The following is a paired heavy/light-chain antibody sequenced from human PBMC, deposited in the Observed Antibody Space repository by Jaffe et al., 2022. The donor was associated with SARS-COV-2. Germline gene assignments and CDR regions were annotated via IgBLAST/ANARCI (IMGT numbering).Light chain of an antibody. Sequence: EIVLTQSPGTLSLSPGERATLSCRASQSVSRYYLAWYQQKPGQAPRLLIYGASSRATGIPDRFSGSGSGTDFTLTISRLEPEDFAVFYCQQYGSSPYTFGQGTKLEI. J-gene: IGKJ2*01. CDR3: QQYGSSPYT. V-gene: IGKV3-20*01. CDR1: QSVSRYY. CDR2: GAS.
Heavy chain of an antibody. D-gene: IGHD3-16*01. CDR2: INPNSGGT. J-gene: IGHJ6*02. CDR1: GYAFTGYY. V-gene: IGHV1-2*02. Sequence: QVQLVQSGAEVKKPGASVKVSCKASGYAFTGYYIHWVRQAPGQGLEWMGWINPNSGGTDYSQKFQGRVTMTRDTSISTAYMELSRLGSDDTAVYFCARDPLGGTEYYYGMGVWGQGTTVTVSS. CDR3: ARDPLGGTEYYYGMGV.